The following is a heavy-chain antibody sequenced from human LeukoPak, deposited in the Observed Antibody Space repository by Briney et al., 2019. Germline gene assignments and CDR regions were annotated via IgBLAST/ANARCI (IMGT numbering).Heavy chain of an antibody. CDR1: GGSISSGGYY. J-gene: IGHJ4*02. CDR2: IYHSGST. V-gene: IGHV4-30-2*01. Sequence: SQTLSLTCTVSGGSISSGGYYWSWIRQPPGKGLEWIGYIYHSGSTYYNPSLKSRVTISVDRSKNQFSLKLSSVTAADTAVYYCARVPRDCSSTSCYTALDYWGQGTLVTVSS. CDR3: ARVPRDCSSTSCYTALDY. D-gene: IGHD2-2*02.